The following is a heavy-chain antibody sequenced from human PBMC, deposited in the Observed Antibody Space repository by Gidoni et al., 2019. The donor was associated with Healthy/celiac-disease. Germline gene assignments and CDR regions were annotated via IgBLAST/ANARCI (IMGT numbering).Heavy chain of an antibody. CDR3: ARDRSAYSYGLDY. CDR1: GGSISSGSYY. D-gene: IGHD5-18*01. Sequence: QVQLQASCPGLVTPSQILSLTCTVSGGSISSGSYYWSWIRQPAGKGLEWIGRIYTSGSTNYNPSLKSRVTISVDTSKNQFSLKLSSVTAADTAVYYCARDRSAYSYGLDYWGQGTLVTVSS. CDR2: IYTSGST. V-gene: IGHV4-61*02. J-gene: IGHJ4*02.